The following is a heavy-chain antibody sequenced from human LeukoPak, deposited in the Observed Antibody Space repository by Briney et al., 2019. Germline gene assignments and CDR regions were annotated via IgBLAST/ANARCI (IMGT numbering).Heavy chain of an antibody. Sequence: SVKVSCKASGYTFTSYTISWVRQAPGQGLEWMGRIIPILGIANYAQKFQGRVTITADKSTSTAYMELSSLRSEDTAVYYCARDSTPRLEWSPYYYYYMDVWGKGTTVTVSS. D-gene: IGHD3-3*01. CDR1: GYTFTSYT. CDR2: IIPILGIA. J-gene: IGHJ6*03. CDR3: ARDSTPRLEWSPYYYYYMDV. V-gene: IGHV1-69*04.